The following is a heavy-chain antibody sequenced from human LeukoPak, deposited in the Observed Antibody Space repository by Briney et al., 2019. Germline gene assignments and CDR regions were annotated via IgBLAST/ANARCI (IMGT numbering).Heavy chain of an antibody. CDR1: GFTFDDYG. J-gene: IGHJ4*02. CDR3: AKGYGSGSYSTDY. D-gene: IGHD3-10*01. CDR2: INWNGGST. V-gene: IGHV3-20*04. Sequence: TGGSLRLSCAASGFTFDDYGMSWVRQAPGKGLEWVSGINWNGGSTGYADSVKGRFTISRDNAKNSLYLQMNSLRAEDTAVYYCAKGYGSGSYSTDYWGQGTLVTVSS.